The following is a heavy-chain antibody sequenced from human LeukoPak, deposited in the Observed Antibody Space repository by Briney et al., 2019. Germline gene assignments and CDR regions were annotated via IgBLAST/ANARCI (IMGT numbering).Heavy chain of an antibody. CDR1: GGSISISSDF. V-gene: IGHV4-39*07. Sequence: PSETLSLTCTVSGGSISISSDFWGWIRPAPGKGLEWIGKIYHHESTYYNPSLKSRVTISVDTSKNQFSLKLSSVTAADTAVYYCARASPRGAAAGPIDYWGQGTLVTVSS. J-gene: IGHJ4*02. CDR3: ARASPRGAAAGPIDY. CDR2: IYHHEST. D-gene: IGHD6-13*01.